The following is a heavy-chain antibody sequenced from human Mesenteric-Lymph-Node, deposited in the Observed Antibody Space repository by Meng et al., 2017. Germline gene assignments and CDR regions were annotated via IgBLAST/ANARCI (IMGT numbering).Heavy chain of an antibody. Sequence: HLQQWCAGLLNPTVTLSLTCAFYGGSFSGYDWSWIRQPPGKGLEWNGEINHSGSTNYNPSLKSRVTISVDTSKNQFSLKLSSVTAADTAVYYCARELGYWGQGTLVTVSS. CDR2: INHSGST. J-gene: IGHJ4*02. CDR1: GGSFSGYD. V-gene: IGHV4-34*01. CDR3: ARELGY.